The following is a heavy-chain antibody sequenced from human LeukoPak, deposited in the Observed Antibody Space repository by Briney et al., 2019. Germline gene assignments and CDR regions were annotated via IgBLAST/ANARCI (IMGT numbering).Heavy chain of an antibody. J-gene: IGHJ4*02. CDR2: INHDGNEK. D-gene: IGHD1-7*01. V-gene: IGHV3-7*01. Sequence: GGSLRLSCAVSGFTFSDYWMSWVRQPPGKGLEWVANINHDGNEKYYVDSAMGRFTISRDNAKNSLYLQMNSLSVEDTAVYFCARSPAAGTTDFWGQGTLVTVSS. CDR3: ARSPAAGTTDF. CDR1: GFTFSDYW.